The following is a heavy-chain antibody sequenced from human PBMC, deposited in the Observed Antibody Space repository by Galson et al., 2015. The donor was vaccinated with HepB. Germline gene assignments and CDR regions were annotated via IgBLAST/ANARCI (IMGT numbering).Heavy chain of an antibody. D-gene: IGHD6-13*01. J-gene: IGHJ3*02. V-gene: IGHV1-58*02. CDR1: GFTFTSSA. CDR3: AADRGSSSWYCGDCLDAFDI. Sequence: SVKVSCKASGFTFTSSAMQWVRQARGQRLEWIGWIVVGSGNTNYAQKFQERVTITRDMSTSTAYMELSSLRSEDTAVYYCAADRGSSSWYCGDCLDAFDIWGQGTMVTVSS. CDR2: IVVGSGNT.